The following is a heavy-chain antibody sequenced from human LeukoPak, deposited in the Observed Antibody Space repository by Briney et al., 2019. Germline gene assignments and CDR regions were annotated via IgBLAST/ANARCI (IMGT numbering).Heavy chain of an antibody. CDR1: GLAFSAYK. CDR3: VVGGSPGY. J-gene: IGHJ4*02. V-gene: IGHV3-74*01. D-gene: IGHD2-15*01. Sequence: GGSLRLSCAASGLAFSAYKMHWVRQAPRKGLVWVSRISTDGYTTDYADFVQGRLTASRDNTKNTWSLEMNSLRAEDTAVYYCVVGGSPGYWGQGTLVTVSS. CDR2: ISTDGYTT.